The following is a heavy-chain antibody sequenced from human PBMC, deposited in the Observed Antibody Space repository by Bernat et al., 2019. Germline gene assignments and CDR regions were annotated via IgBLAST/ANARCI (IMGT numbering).Heavy chain of an antibody. J-gene: IGHJ4*02. D-gene: IGHD5-18*01. CDR1: GFTFSGSA. CDR2: IRSKANSYAT. Sequence: EVQLVESGGGLVQPGGSLKLSCAASGFTFSGSAMHWVRQASGKGLEWVGRIRSKANSYATAYAASVKGRFTISRDDSKNTVYLQMNSLRAEDTAVYYCARDKIQVWASVGTFDHWGQGTLVTVSS. CDR3: ARDKIQVWASVGTFDH. V-gene: IGHV3-73*01.